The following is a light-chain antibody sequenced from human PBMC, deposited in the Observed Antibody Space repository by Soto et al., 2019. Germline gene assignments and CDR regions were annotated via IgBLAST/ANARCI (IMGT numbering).Light chain of an antibody. CDR2: AAS. V-gene: IGKV1-39*01. Sequence: DIQTTQSPSSLSASVGDRVTITCRASQSISSYLNWYQQKPGKAPKLLIYAASSLQSGVPSRFSGSGSGTDFTLTISSLQPEDFATYYCQQSYSTPRGLTFGGGTKVEIK. J-gene: IGKJ4*01. CDR3: QQSYSTPRGLT. CDR1: QSISSY.